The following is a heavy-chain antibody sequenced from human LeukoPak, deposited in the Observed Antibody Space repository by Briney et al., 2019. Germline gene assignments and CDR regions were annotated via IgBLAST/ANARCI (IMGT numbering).Heavy chain of an antibody. CDR1: GFTFMIYG. D-gene: IGHD2-15*01. CDR2: ISGSGGSS. CDR3: EIPRGYCSSGSCLNV. Sequence: TGGSLRLSCAASGFTFMIYGMSWVRQAPGKGLEWVSLISGSGGSSYYADSVKGRFTISRDNSKNTLYLQMNSLRAEDTAVYPCEIPRGYCSSGSCLNVWGQGTTVTVSS. V-gene: IGHV3-23*01. J-gene: IGHJ6*02.